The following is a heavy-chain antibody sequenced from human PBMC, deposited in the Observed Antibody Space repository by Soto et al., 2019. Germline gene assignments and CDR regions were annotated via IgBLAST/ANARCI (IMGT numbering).Heavy chain of an antibody. Sequence: ASVKVSCKASGYSFTTYAMHWVRQAPGQRLEWMGWINAGNGNTKYSQNFQGRVTITRDTSASTAYMELSRLRSDDTAVYYCARGQGSSSWYYFDYWGQGTLVTVSS. V-gene: IGHV1-3*01. CDR2: INAGNGNT. CDR3: ARGQGSSSWYYFDY. D-gene: IGHD6-13*01. J-gene: IGHJ4*02. CDR1: GYSFTTYA.